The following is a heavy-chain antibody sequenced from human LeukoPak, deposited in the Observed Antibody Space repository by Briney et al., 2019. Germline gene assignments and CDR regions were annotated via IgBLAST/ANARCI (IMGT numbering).Heavy chain of an antibody. V-gene: IGHV3-33*01. J-gene: IGHJ5*02. CDR3: ARWSCDH. Sequence: GTSLRLSCAASGFTFSSYGMHWVRQAPAKGLDWVAVIWYDGSEKYYADSVKGQFTISRDNSKNTLFLQMNNLTAEDTAVYYCARWSCDHWGQGTLVTVSS. CDR2: IWYDGSEK. CDR1: GFTFSSYG.